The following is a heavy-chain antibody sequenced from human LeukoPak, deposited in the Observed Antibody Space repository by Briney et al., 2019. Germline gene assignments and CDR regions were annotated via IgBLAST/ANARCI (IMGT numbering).Heavy chain of an antibody. CDR2: INPSGGST. V-gene: IGHV1-46*01. CDR1: GYTFTSYY. CDR3: ARRGQSIVGATRSGFLDY. J-gene: IGHJ4*02. Sequence: ASVKVSCKASGYTFTSYYMHWVRQAPGQGLEWMGLINPSGGSTSYAQKFQGRVTMTRDMSTSTVYMELSSLRAEDTAVYYCARRGQSIVGATRSGFLDYWGQGTLVTVSS. D-gene: IGHD1-26*01.